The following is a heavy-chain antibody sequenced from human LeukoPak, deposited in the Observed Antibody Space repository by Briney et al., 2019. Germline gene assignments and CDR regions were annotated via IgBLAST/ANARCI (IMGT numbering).Heavy chain of an antibody. V-gene: IGHV3-13*01. CDR1: GFTLGSHD. Sequence: GGSLRLSCTASGFTLGSHDMHWVRQIPGQGLEWVAAVSSGFHAFFADSVQGRFTVSREDARNSLYLQMNSLRAGDTAVYYCVKEARGYHYTYFDYWGQGTLVTVSS. J-gene: IGHJ4*02. CDR3: VKEARGYHYTYFDY. CDR2: VSSGFHA. D-gene: IGHD5-18*01.